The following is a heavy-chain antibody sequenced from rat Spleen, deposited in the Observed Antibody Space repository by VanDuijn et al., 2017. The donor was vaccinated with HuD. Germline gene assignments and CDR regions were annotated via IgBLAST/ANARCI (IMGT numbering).Heavy chain of an antibody. D-gene: IGHD1-2*01. V-gene: IGHV5S13*01. J-gene: IGHJ2*01. CDR2: ISTGGGNT. Sequence: EVQLVESGGGLVQPGRSLKLSCAASGFTFSDYGMAWVRQGPTKGLEWVATISTGGGNTYYRDSVKGRFTISRDNARNTLYLQMDSLRSEDTATYYCAVLIAAFSGWGQGVMVTVSS. CDR3: AVLIAAFSG. CDR1: GFTFSDYG.